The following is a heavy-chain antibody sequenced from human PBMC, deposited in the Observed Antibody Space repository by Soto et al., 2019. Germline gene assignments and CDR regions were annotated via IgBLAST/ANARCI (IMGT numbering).Heavy chain of an antibody. CDR3: AMTTGNYYGMDV. J-gene: IGHJ6*02. CDR2: ISPYNGST. Sequence: ASVKVSCKASGYTFTSYGISWVRQAPGQGLEWMGWISPYNGSTNYAQKFQGRVTMTRDTSISTAYMELSRLRSDDTAVYYCAMTTGNYYGMDVWGQGTTVTVSS. V-gene: IGHV1-18*01. CDR1: GYTFTSYG. D-gene: IGHD4-4*01.